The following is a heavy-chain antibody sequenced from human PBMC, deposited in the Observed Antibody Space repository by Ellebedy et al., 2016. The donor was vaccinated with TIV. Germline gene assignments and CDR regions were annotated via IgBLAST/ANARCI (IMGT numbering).Heavy chain of an antibody. Sequence: PGGSLRLSCAASGFTFSSYSMNWVRQAPGKGLEWFSSISSSSCYIYYADSVKGRFTISRDNAKNSLYLQMNSRRAEDTAVYYCARQSQKMATIPGDLGYWGQGTLVTVSS. V-gene: IGHV3-21*01. D-gene: IGHD5-24*01. CDR1: GFTFSSYS. CDR2: ISSSSCYI. CDR3: ARQSQKMATIPGDLGY. J-gene: IGHJ4*02.